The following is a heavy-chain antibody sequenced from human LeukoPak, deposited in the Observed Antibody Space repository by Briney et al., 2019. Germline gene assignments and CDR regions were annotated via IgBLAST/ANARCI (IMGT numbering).Heavy chain of an antibody. CDR1: GGSISSHY. V-gene: IGHV4-59*11. Sequence: SETLSLTCTVSGGSISSHYWSWIRQPPGKGLEWIGYVSDSGSTNYNPSLKSRVTVSVDTSKDRFSLKLTFVTAADTAVYYCARTGSSWPLYYYYYMDVWGKGTTVTVSS. CDR3: ARTGSSWPLYYYYYMDV. CDR2: VSDSGST. J-gene: IGHJ6*03. D-gene: IGHD6-13*01.